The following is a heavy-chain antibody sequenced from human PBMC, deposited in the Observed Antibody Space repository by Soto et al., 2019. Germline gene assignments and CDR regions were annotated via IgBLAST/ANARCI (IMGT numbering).Heavy chain of an antibody. D-gene: IGHD3-10*01. CDR1: GFTFNNYA. V-gene: IGHV3-23*01. Sequence: EVQLLESGGGLVQPGGSLRLSCAASGFTFNNYAMTWVRQAPGKGLEWVSTVLQSGSGTYYADSVRGRFIISRDNSKNTLYLQMNSLRAEDTAVYHCVRDYYHVSGSYYDIPLEYWGQGTLVTVSS. J-gene: IGHJ4*02. CDR2: VLQSGSGT. CDR3: VRDYYHVSGSYYDIPLEY.